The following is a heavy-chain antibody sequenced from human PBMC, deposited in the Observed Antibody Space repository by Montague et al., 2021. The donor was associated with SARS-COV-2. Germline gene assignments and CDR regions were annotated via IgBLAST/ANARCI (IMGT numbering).Heavy chain of an antibody. CDR3: ARDSRTDFDWLFPDSGSYYYYMDV. CDR2: IYYSGST. J-gene: IGHJ6*03. Sequence: SETLSLTCTVSSGSISSSSYYWSWIRQPPGKGLEWIGYIYYSGSTNYNPSLKSRVTISVDTSKNQFSLKLSSVTAADTAVYYCARDSRTDFDWLFPDSGSYYYYMDVWGKGTTVTVSS. D-gene: IGHD3-9*01. V-gene: IGHV4-61*01. CDR1: SGSISSSSYY.